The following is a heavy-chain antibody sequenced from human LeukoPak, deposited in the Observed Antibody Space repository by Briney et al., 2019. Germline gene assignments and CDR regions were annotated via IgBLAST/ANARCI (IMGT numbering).Heavy chain of an antibody. CDR3: ASLYYYDSSGYLIGAYYYYYGMDV. CDR2: ISYDGSNK. D-gene: IGHD3-22*01. Sequence: GGSLRLSCAASGFTFSSYAMHWVRQAPGKGLEWVAVISYDGSNKYYADSVKGRFTISRDNSKNTLHLQMNSLRAEDTAVYYCASLYYYDSSGYLIGAYYYYYGMDVWGQGTTVTVSS. CDR1: GFTFSSYA. J-gene: IGHJ6*02. V-gene: IGHV3-30-3*01.